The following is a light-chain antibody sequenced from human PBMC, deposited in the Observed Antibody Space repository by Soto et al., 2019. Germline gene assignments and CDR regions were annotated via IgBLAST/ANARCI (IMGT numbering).Light chain of an antibody. CDR2: KAS. CDR1: QSISDW. CDR3: QQYNSYWT. J-gene: IGKJ1*01. V-gene: IGKV1-5*03. Sequence: DIQMTQSPSTLSASVGDRVTITCRASQSISDWLAWYQQKPGKAPNLLIYKASSLESGVPSRFSGSGSGTEFTLTISILEPEDFATYYCQQYNSYWTFGQGTKV.